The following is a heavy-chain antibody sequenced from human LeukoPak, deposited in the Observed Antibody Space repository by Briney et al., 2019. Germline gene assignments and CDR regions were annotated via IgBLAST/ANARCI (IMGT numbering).Heavy chain of an antibody. CDR1: GFTFSSYE. CDR3: ARVARLVSSGWYEDY. CDR2: ISSSGGTI. Sequence: GGSRRLSCAASGFTFSSYEMNWVRQAPGKGLEWFSYISSSGGTIYYADSVKGRFTISRDNAKNSLYLQMSSLRAEDTAVYYCARVARLVSSGWYEDYWGQGTLVTVSS. D-gene: IGHD6-19*01. V-gene: IGHV3-48*03. J-gene: IGHJ4*02.